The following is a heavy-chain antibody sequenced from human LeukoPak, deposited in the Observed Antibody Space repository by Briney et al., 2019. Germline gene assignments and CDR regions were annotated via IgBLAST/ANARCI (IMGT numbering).Heavy chain of an antibody. D-gene: IGHD6-13*01. CDR1: GFTFDDYA. V-gene: IGHV3-53*01. CDR2: IYSGGST. CDR3: AKKSVNSWSFDF. Sequence: GGSLRLSCAASGFTFDDYAMHWVRQAPGKGLEWVSVIYSGGSTKYADSVKGRFTISRDNSKNTLYLQMNSLRAEDTAVYYCAKKSVNSWSFDFWGQGTLVTVSS. J-gene: IGHJ4*02.